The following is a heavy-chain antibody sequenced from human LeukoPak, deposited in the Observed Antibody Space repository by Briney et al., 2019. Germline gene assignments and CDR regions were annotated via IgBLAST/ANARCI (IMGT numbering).Heavy chain of an antibody. V-gene: IGHV3-21*01. CDR2: IGSSSSYM. Sequence: GGSLRLSCAASGFTFSDYYMNWVRQAPGKGLEWVSSIGSSSSYMYYADSVKGRFTISRDNAKNSLYLQMNSLRAEDTAVYYCARDGGDPAVDYWGQGTLVTVSS. J-gene: IGHJ4*02. CDR3: ARDGGDPAVDY. D-gene: IGHD2-21*02. CDR1: GFTFSDYY.